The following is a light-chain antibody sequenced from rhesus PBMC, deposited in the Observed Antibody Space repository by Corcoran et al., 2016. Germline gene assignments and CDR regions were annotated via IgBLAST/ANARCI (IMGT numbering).Light chain of an antibody. J-gene: IGKJ1*01. Sequence: EIVMTQSPATLSLSPGERATLSCRASQSVSSSLAWYQQKPGQAPRLLIYGASSRATDTPDRVSGSGCGTDFTLTISSLEPEDVAVYYCLQHSNWPWTFGQGTKVEIK. V-gene: IGKV3-24*01. CDR3: LQHSNWPWT. CDR2: GAS. CDR1: QSVSSS.